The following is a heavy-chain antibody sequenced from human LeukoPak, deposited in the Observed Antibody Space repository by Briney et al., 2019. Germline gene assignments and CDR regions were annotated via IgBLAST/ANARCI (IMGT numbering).Heavy chain of an antibody. V-gene: IGHV2-5*02. D-gene: IGHD1-26*01. Sequence: SGPTLVKPTQTLTLTCTFSGFSHTTSGVGVGWIRQPPGKALEWLAIIYWDDDKRYSPSLKSRLTITKDTSKNQVVLTMTNMDPVDTATYYCARNSQSGGNYIFESWGQGTLVTVSS. CDR2: IYWDDDK. CDR1: GFSHTTSGVG. J-gene: IGHJ4*02. CDR3: ARNSQSGGNYIFES.